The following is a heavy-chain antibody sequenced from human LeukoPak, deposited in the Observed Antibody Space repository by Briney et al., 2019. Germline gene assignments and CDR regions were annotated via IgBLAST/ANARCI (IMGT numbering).Heavy chain of an antibody. V-gene: IGHV3-33*06. CDR3: AKGGWFGELFPLDY. CDR1: GFTFSSYG. Sequence: AGGSLRLSCAASGFTFSSYGMHWVRQAPGKGLEWVAVKWYDGSNKYYADSVKGRFTISRDNSKNTLYLQMNSLRAEDTAVYYRAKGGWFGELFPLDYWGQGTLVTVSS. D-gene: IGHD3-10*01. CDR2: KWYDGSNK. J-gene: IGHJ4*02.